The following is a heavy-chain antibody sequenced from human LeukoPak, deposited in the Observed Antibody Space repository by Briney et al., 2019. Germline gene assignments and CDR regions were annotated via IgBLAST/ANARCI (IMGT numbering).Heavy chain of an antibody. CDR3: VKRTMAGVLERRTYYFDY. CDR1: GFTFSNTA. V-gene: IGHV3-23*01. D-gene: IGHD2-2*01. J-gene: IGHJ4*02. CDR2: IRGSGLNA. Sequence: GGSLRLSCAASGFTFSNTAMSWVRQAPGKGLEWLPIIRGSGLNAYYADSVKGRFTISRDNSKSTLFLQMNSLRAEDTALYYCVKRTMAGVLERRTYYFDYWGQGSLVTVSP.